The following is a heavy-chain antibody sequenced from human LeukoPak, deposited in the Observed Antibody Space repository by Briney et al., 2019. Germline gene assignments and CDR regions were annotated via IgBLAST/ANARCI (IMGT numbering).Heavy chain of an antibody. CDR2: INPNSGGT. J-gene: IGHJ6*03. CDR1: GYTFTGYY. Sequence: ASVKVSCKASGYTFTGYYMHWVRQAPGQGLEWMGWINPNSGGTNYAQKFQGRVTMTRDTSISTAYMELSSLRSEDTAVYYCARGPTVGELFPTNYYYYYYMDVWGKGTTVTVSS. V-gene: IGHV1-2*02. CDR3: ARGPTVGELFPTNYYYYYYMDV. D-gene: IGHD3-10*01.